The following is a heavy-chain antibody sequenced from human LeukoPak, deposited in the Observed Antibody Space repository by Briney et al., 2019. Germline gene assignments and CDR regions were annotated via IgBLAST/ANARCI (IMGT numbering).Heavy chain of an antibody. Sequence: GGSLRLSCAASGFTFSNYAMSWVRQAPGKGLEWVSAVSGSGVTTYYADSVKGRFNISRDNSKNTLFLQMTSLRAEDTAVYYCGGSGSYYFLEDWGQGTLVTISS. CDR1: GFTFSNYA. CDR2: VSGSGVTT. D-gene: IGHD3-10*01. CDR3: GGSGSYYFLED. V-gene: IGHV3-23*01. J-gene: IGHJ4*02.